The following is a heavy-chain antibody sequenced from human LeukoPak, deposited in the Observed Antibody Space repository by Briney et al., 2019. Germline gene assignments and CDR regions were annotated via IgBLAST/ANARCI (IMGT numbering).Heavy chain of an antibody. V-gene: IGHV3-7*05. Sequence: TGGSLRLSCTASGFTFSTYWMSWVRQTPEKGLEWVANIKEDGSEEVYVDSVKGRCTISRDNAKSSLYLQMNSLRTEDTAVYYCARDPYSRSWSYGMDVWGQGTTVTVSS. J-gene: IGHJ6*02. CDR1: GFTFSTYW. CDR2: IKEDGSEE. CDR3: ARDPYSRSWSYGMDV. D-gene: IGHD6-13*01.